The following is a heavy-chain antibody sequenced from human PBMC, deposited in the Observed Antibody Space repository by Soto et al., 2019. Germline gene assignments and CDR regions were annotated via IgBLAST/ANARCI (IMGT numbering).Heavy chain of an antibody. J-gene: IGHJ4*02. D-gene: IGHD2-15*01. CDR1: GYTFTSYD. V-gene: IGHV1-69*06. Sequence: SVKFSCKASGYTFTSYDINWVRQATGQGLEWMGGIIPIFGTANYAQKFQGRVTITADKSTSTAYMELSSLRSEDTAVYYCATPSGYCSGGSCYQVDYWGQGTLVTVSS. CDR2: IIPIFGTA. CDR3: ATPSGYCSGGSCYQVDY.